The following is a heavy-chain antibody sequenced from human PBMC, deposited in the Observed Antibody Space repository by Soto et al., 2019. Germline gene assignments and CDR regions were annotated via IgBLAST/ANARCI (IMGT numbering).Heavy chain of an antibody. J-gene: IGHJ4*02. CDR3: ARAGQWLFDY. Sequence: PSQTLSLTCAISGDSVSSKSAGWNWIRQSPSRGLEWLGRTYYRSKWYSEYAVSVKGRITINPDTSKNQFSLQLNSVTPEDTALYYCARAGQWLFDYWGQGPLGTASS. D-gene: IGHD6-19*01. CDR1: GDSVSSKSAG. CDR2: TYYRSKWYS. V-gene: IGHV6-1*01.